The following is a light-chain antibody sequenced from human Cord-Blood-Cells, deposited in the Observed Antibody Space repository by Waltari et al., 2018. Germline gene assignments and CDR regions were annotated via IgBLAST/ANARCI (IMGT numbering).Light chain of an antibody. CDR2: AAS. CDR3: QQLNSYPYS. CDR1: QGISSY. V-gene: IGKV1-9*01. Sequence: DIQLTQSPSFLSASVGDRVTITCRASQGISSYLALYQQKPGKAPKLLIYAASTLQSGVPTRFSGRGSGTEFTLTISSLQPEDFATYYCQQLNSYPYSFGQGTKLEIK. J-gene: IGKJ2*03.